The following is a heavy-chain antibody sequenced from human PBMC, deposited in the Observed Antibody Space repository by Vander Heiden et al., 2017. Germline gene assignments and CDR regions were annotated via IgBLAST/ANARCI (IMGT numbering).Heavy chain of an antibody. CDR3: ARGGRRSYYYDSSGYLDY. J-gene: IGHJ4*02. D-gene: IGHD3-22*01. CDR1: GGSFRCYY. V-gene: IGHV4-34*01. CDR2: INHSGST. Sequence: QVQLQQWGAGLLKPSETLSLTCAVYGGSFRCYYWRWIRQPPGKGLEWIGEINHSGSTNYNPSLKSRVTISVDTSKNQFSLKLSSVTAADTAVYYCARGGRRSYYYDSSGYLDYWGQGTLVNVAS.